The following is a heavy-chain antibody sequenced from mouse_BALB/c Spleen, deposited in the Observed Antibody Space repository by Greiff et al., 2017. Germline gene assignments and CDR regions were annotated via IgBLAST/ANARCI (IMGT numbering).Heavy chain of an antibody. V-gene: IGHV7-1*02. CDR3: ARDGGNDYSFAY. D-gene: IGHD2-4*01. CDR1: GFTFSDFY. J-gene: IGHJ3*01. Sequence: EVKLMESGGGLVQPGGSLRLSCATSGFTFSDFYMEWVRQPPVKRLEWIAASRNKANDYTTEYSASVKGRFIVSRDTSQSILYLQMNALRAEDTAIYYCARDGGNDYSFAYWGQGTLVTVSA. CDR2: SRNKANDYTT.